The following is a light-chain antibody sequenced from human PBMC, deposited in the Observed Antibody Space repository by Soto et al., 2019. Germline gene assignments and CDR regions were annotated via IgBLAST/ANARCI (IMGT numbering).Light chain of an antibody. J-gene: IGKJ1*01. CDR1: QIVSTTY. CDR2: GAS. CDR3: QPYGSSPRT. V-gene: IGKV3-20*01. Sequence: EIVLTQSPGTLSLSPGERATLSCRASQIVSTTYLAWYQQKPGQAPRLLIYGASTRATGIPDRFSGSGSGTDFTLTISRLEPEDFAVYYCQPYGSSPRTFGQGTKVHIK.